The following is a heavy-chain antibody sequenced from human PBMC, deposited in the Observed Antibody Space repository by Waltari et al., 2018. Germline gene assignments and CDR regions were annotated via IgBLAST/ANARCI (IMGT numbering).Heavy chain of an antibody. J-gene: IGHJ5*02. CDR2: IYHSGST. CDR1: GYSISSGYY. D-gene: IGHD3-10*01. Sequence: QVQLQESGPGLVKPSETLSLTCAVSGYSISSGYYWGWIRQPPGKGLEWIGSIYHSGSTYYNPSLKSRVTIAVDTSKNQFSLKLSSVTAADTAVYYCARVADYYGSGSLGWFDPWGQGTLVTVSS. CDR3: ARVADYYGSGSLGWFDP. V-gene: IGHV4-38-2*01.